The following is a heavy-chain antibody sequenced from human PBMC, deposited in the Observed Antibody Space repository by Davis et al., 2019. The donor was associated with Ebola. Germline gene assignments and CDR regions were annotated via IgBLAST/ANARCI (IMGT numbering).Heavy chain of an antibody. CDR2: INHSGST. CDR1: GGSFSGYY. CDR3: ARDGGYGYYYFDY. Sequence: SETLSLTCAVYGGSFSGYYWSWIRQPPGKGLEWIGEINHSGSTNYNPSLKSRVTISVDTSKNQFSLQLNSVTPEDTAVYYCARDGGYGYYYFDYWGQGTLVTVSS. V-gene: IGHV4-34*01. D-gene: IGHD5-18*01. J-gene: IGHJ4*02.